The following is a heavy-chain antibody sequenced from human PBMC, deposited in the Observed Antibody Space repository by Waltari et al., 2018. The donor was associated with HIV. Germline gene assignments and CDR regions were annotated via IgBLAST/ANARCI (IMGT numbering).Heavy chain of an antibody. Sequence: QVQLVQSGAEVKSPGSSGKISCKASGSPSTKDPSHWGRQAPGQRPEWLGWISGRGGGPKYAQKFEGRVTLGRDTSASVAFMELTALTSDDTAVYYCVKGGIPLWSTWGQGTVVTVSS. CDR2: ISGRGGGP. J-gene: IGHJ4*02. CDR1: GSPSTKDP. V-gene: IGHV1-3*01. CDR3: VKGGIPLWST. D-gene: IGHD2-21*01.